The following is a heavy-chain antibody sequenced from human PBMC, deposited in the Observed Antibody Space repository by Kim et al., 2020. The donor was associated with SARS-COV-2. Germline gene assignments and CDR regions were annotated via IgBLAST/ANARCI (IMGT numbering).Heavy chain of an antibody. CDR2: FDPEDGET. CDR3: ATAPGIAVAGTAPNWFDP. D-gene: IGHD6-19*01. V-gene: IGHV1-24*01. J-gene: IGHJ5*02. CDR1: GYTLTELS. Sequence: ASVKVSCKVSGYTLTELSMHWVRQAPGKGLEWMGGFDPEDGETIYAQKFQGRVTMTEDTSTDTAYMELSSLRSEDTAVYYCATAPGIAVAGTAPNWFDPWGQGTLVNVSS.